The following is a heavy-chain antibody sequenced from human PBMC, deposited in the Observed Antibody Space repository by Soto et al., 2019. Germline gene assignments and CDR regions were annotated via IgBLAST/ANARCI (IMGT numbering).Heavy chain of an antibody. V-gene: IGHV3-23*01. Sequence: RRLSCAASGFTFSSYAMSWVRQAPGKGLEWVSAISGSGGSTYYADSVKGRFTISRDNSKNTLYLQMNSLRAEDTAVYYCAKDPIAVARSHFDYWGQGTLVTVSS. J-gene: IGHJ4*02. CDR2: ISGSGGST. D-gene: IGHD6-19*01. CDR3: AKDPIAVARSHFDY. CDR1: GFTFSSYA.